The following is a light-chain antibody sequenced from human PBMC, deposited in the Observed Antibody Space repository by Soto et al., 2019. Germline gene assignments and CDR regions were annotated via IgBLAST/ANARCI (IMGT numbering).Light chain of an antibody. V-gene: IGLV2-14*03. CDR2: DVD. J-gene: IGLJ3*02. CDR3: CAHTARTTLSWV. CDR1: SSDIGGYNH. Sequence: QSVLTQPTSVSGSPGQSITISCTGVSSDIGGYNHVSWYQQHPGNVPRLIIYDVDNRPLGISNRFSGSQSGNTASLSISGLQAEDEADYYCCAHTARTTLSWV.